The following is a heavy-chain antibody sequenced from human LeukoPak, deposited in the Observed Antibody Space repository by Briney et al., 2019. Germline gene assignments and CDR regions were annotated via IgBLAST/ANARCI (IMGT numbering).Heavy chain of an antibody. Sequence: ASVKVSCKASGYTFTGYYMHWVRQAPRQELEWMGWINPNSGGTNYAQKFQGRVTMTRDTSISTAYMELSRLRSDDTAVYYCARVLEQWLVIFDYWGQGTLVTVSS. D-gene: IGHD6-19*01. CDR2: INPNSGGT. J-gene: IGHJ4*02. V-gene: IGHV1-2*02. CDR3: ARVLEQWLVIFDY. CDR1: GYTFTGYY.